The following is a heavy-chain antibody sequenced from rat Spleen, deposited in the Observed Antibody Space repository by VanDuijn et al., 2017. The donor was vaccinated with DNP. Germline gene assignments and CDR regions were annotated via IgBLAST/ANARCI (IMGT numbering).Heavy chain of an antibody. CDR3: TRRLGGGGYWYFDF. D-gene: IGHD1-7*01. CDR1: GFTFSDYN. Sequence: EVQLVESGGGLVQPGRSLKLSCTASGFTFSDYNMAWVRQAPKKGLEWVATISYDGNRIYYRDSVRGRFTISRNNAKSNLYLQMDSLTSEDTATYYCTRRLGGGGYWYFDFWGPGTMVTVSS. CDR2: ISYDGNRI. V-gene: IGHV5-7*01. J-gene: IGHJ1*01.